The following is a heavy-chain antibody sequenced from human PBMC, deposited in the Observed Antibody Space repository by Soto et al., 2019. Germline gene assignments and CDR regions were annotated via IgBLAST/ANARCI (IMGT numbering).Heavy chain of an antibody. CDR3: AVPYGSGSYRAEAYPRYYYYYGMDV. J-gene: IGHJ6*02. D-gene: IGHD3-10*01. CDR2: INHSGST. CDR1: GGSFSGYY. V-gene: IGHV4-34*01. Sequence: SETLSLTCAVYGGSFSGYYWSWIRQPPGKGLEWIGEINHSGSTNYNPSLKSRLTISVDTSKNQFSLKLSSVTAADTAVYYCAVPYGSGSYRAEAYPRYYYYYGMDVWGQGTTVTVSS.